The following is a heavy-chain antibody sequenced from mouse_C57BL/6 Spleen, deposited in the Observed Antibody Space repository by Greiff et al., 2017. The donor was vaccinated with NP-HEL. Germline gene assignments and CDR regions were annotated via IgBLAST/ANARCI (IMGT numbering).Heavy chain of an antibody. CDR2: IDPNSGGT. Sequence: QVQLQQPGAELVKPGASVKLSCKASGYTFTSYWMHWVKQRPGRDLEWIGRIDPNSGGTKYNEKFKSKATLTVDKPSSTAYMQLSSLTSEDSAVYYCARNYGSSYGYFDVWGTGTTVTVSS. J-gene: IGHJ1*03. V-gene: IGHV1-72*01. CDR1: GYTFTSYW. CDR3: ARNYGSSYGYFDV. D-gene: IGHD1-1*01.